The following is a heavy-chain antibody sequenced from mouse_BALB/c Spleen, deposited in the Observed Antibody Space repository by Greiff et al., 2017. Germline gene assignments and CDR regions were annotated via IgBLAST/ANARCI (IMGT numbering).Heavy chain of an antibody. CDR1: GFTFSSFG. CDR3: ARNYGSRSAWFAY. D-gene: IGHD1-1*01. J-gene: IGHJ3*01. Sequence: EVQVVESGGGLVQPGGSRKLSCAASGFTFSSFGMHWVRQAPEKGLEWVAYISSGSSTIYYADTVKGRFTISRDNPKNTLFLQMTSLRSEDTAMYYCARNYGSRSAWFAYWGQGTLVTVSA. CDR2: ISSGSSTI. V-gene: IGHV5-17*02.